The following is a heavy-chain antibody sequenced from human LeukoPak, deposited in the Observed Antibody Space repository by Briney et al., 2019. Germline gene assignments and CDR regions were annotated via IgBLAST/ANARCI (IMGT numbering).Heavy chain of an antibody. Sequence: GGSLRLSCAASGFTVSSNYMSWVRQAPGKGLEWVSVIYSGGSTYYADSVKGRFTISRDNSKNTLYLQMNSLRAEDTAVYYCERHENDFWSGYYDYWGQGTLVTVSS. CDR2: IYSGGST. J-gene: IGHJ4*02. V-gene: IGHV3-53*01. D-gene: IGHD3-3*01. CDR3: ERHENDFWSGYYDY. CDR1: GFTVSSNY.